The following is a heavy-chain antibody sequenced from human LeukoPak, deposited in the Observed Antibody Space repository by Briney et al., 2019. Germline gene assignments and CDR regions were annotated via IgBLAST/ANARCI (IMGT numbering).Heavy chain of an antibody. V-gene: IGHV1-46*01. CDR2: VNPSAGSA. D-gene: IGHD1-26*01. Sequence: ASVKVSCKASGYTFTSYYIHWVRQAPGQGLERMGIVNPSAGSATYAQKFQGRVTMTRDTSTTTVYMELSSLRSEDTAVYYCARDIGTDAFDIWGQGTMVTVSS. CDR3: ARDIGTDAFDI. J-gene: IGHJ3*02. CDR1: GYTFTSYY.